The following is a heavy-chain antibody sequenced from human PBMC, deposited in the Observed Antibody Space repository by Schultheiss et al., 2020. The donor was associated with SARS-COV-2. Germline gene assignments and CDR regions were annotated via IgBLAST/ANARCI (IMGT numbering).Heavy chain of an antibody. CDR2: ISGSGGST. CDR1: GFTFSNYA. V-gene: IGHV3-23*01. J-gene: IGHJ6*02. CDR3: AKGGSSWYYDGMDV. D-gene: IGHD6-13*01. Sequence: GGSLRLSCSVSGFTFSNYAMSWVRQAPGKGLEWVSAISGSGGSTYYADSVKGRFTISRDNSKNTLYLQMNSLRAEDTAVYYCAKGGSSWYYDGMDVWGQGTTVTVSS.